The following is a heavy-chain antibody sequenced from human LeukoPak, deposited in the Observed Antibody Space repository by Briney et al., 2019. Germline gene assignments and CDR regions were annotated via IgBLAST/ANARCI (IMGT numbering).Heavy chain of an antibody. CDR3: TTDYSGSYQGFWFDP. V-gene: IGHV3-15*01. D-gene: IGHD1-26*01. CDR1: GFTFSNAW. Sequence: PGGSLRLSCAASGFTFSNAWMSWVRQAPGKGLEWVGRIKSKTDGGTTDYAAPVKGRFTISRDDSKNTPYLQMNSLKTEDTAVYYCTTDYSGSYQGFWFDPWGQGTLVTVSS. J-gene: IGHJ5*02. CDR2: IKSKTDGGTT.